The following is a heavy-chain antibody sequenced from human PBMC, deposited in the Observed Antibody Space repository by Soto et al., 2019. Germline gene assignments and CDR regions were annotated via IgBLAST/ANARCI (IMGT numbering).Heavy chain of an antibody. CDR2: MYNTGST. V-gene: IGHV4-59*01. CDR1: GGSLSGYY. J-gene: IGHJ6*02. Sequence: PSDTLSLTCTVSGGSLSGYYWSWIRQPPGKGLEWIGYMYNTGSTVYNPSFKSRVTISVDTSKNQFSLKLNSVTAADTAVYYCARDLWGYCGTDCYPLDVWGQGTTVTVSS. D-gene: IGHD2-21*02. CDR3: ARDLWGYCGTDCYPLDV.